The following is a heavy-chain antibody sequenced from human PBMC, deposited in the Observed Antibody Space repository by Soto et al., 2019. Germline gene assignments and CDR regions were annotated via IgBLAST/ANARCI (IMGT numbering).Heavy chain of an antibody. J-gene: IGHJ5*02. V-gene: IGHV4-30-2*06. CDR2: IYHSGST. CDR1: GGSINSGRSS. D-gene: IGHD6-13*01. CDR3: LRESAVSGPNWFDT. Sequence: SETLSLSCSVSGGSINSGRSSGNWIPKSPGKGLELIASIYHSGSTYYNPSLNSRVSISVDRPENQFFLKLSSVAAEDTAVYYCLRESAVSGPNWFDTWGPGTLVTVSS.